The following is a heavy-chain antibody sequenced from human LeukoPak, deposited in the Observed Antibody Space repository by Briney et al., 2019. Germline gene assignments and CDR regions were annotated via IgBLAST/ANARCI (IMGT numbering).Heavy chain of an antibody. CDR2: INPNTGGT. V-gene: IGHV1-2*02. J-gene: IGHJ4*02. CDR3: ARDQSYYDAGDQRFDY. Sequence: ASVKVSFKASGYTFTGYYMHWVRQAPGQGLEWMGWINPNTGGTNYAQMFQGGVTMTRDTSISTAYMELSSLISDDTAVYYCARDQSYYDAGDQRFDYWGQGTLVTVSS. CDR1: GYTFTGYY. D-gene: IGHD3-22*01.